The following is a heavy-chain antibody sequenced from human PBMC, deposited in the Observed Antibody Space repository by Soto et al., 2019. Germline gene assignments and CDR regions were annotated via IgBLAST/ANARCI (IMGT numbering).Heavy chain of an antibody. J-gene: IGHJ4*02. CDR1: GGSISSGGYY. V-gene: IGHV4-31*03. D-gene: IGHD3-9*01. CDR2: IYYSGST. Sequence: SETLSLTCTVSGGSISSGGYYWSWIRQHPGKGLEWIGYIYYSGSTYYNPSLKSRVTISVDTSKNQFSLKLSSVTAADTAVYYCARGSDILTGYYPDYWGQGTLVTVS. CDR3: ARGSDILTGYYPDY.